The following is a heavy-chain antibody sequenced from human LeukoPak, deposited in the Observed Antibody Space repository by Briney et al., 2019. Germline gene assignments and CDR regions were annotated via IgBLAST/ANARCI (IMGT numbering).Heavy chain of an antibody. CDR1: GGSISRSDYY. Sequence: SDTLSLTCAVSGGSISRSDYYWGWIRQPPGKGPEWIGHIYYSGTIHYSPSLQSRVIISVDTSKNQFSLKMNSVTAADTALYYCAVGGVLTLTFDDWGQGTQVTVSS. V-gene: IGHV4-39*07. CDR3: AVGGVLTLTFDD. CDR2: IYYSGTI. J-gene: IGHJ4*02. D-gene: IGHD3-16*01.